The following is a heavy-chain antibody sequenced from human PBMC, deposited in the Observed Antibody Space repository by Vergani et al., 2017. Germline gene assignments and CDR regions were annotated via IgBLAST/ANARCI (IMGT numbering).Heavy chain of an antibody. CDR2: ISWNSNSI. D-gene: IGHD6-6*01. V-gene: IGHV3-9*01. J-gene: IGHJ5*02. CDR1: GFTFNHYA. Sequence: EVQLLESGGDLVQPGGSLRLSCAASGFTFNHYAMNWVRQAPGKGLECVSGISWNSNSIGYADSVKGRFTISRDNAKNSLYLQMNSLRAEDTALYYCAKDCVTSSGGGCLDPGGQGTLVTVS. CDR3: AKDCVTSSGGGCLDP.